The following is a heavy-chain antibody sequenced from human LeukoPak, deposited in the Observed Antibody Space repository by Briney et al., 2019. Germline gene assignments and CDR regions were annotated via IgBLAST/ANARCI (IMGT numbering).Heavy chain of an antibody. V-gene: IGHV4-31*03. J-gene: IGHJ2*01. CDR2: IFHRGNT. Sequence: PSQTLSLTCTVSGGSISSGGYYWSWIRQHPGEGLEWIGYIFHRGNTYYNPSLKSRLTISVDTSKHQFSLRMTSVTAADTAVYYCARAVGYDDVTGYYRGWYFDLWGRGTLVTVSS. D-gene: IGHD3-9*01. CDR1: GGSISSGGYY. CDR3: ARAVGYDDVTGYYRGWYFDL.